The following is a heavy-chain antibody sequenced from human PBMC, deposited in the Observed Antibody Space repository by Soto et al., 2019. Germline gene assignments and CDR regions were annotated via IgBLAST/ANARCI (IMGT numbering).Heavy chain of an antibody. CDR1: GFTFSGYG. CDR2: ISYHGGDE. CDR3: AKDPERRAHNKYFFDY. J-gene: IGHJ4*02. V-gene: IGHV3-30*18. Sequence: GGSLRLSCAASGFTFSGYGMHWVRQAPGKGLEWVAVISYHGGDEYYADSVKGRFTISRDNSKNTLYLQMNGLRAEDAAVYYCAKDPERRAHNKYFFDYWGQGTLVTVSS.